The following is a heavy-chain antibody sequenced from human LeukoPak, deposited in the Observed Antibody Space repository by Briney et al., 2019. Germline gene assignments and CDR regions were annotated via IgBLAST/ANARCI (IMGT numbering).Heavy chain of an antibody. J-gene: IGHJ4*02. CDR3: AMSYYYDSSGYCYEGY. CDR2: MYYSGIT. Sequence: PSGTLSLTCTVSGGSISSGGYYWGCIRQHPGQGWEWRMYMYYSGITYYNPTHKSRVTITVDTSKKQFSQKLSSVTAADTAVYYCAMSYYYDSSGYCYEGYWGEGAPVTVSS. D-gene: IGHD3-22*01. CDR1: GGSISSGGYY. V-gene: IGHV4-31*03.